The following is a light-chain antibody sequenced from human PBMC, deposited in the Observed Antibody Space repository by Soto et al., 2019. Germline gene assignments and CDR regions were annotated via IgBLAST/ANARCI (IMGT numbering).Light chain of an antibody. V-gene: IGLV2-14*01. CDR1: SSDVGGYNY. CDR3: SSYTRTNTLV. J-gene: IGLJ2*01. Sequence: QSALTQPASVSGSPGQSITISCTGTSSDVGGYNYVSWYQHHPGKAPKLIIYEVSNRPSGVSNRFSGSKSGNTASLTISGLQAEDEADYYCSSYTRTNTLVFGGGTKLTVL. CDR2: EVS.